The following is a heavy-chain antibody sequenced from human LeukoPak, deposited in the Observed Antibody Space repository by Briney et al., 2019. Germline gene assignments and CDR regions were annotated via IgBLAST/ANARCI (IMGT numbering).Heavy chain of an antibody. J-gene: IGHJ4*02. CDR1: GYTFTSYY. Sequence: GASVKVSCKASGYTFTSYYMHWVRQAPGQGLEWMGWISTYNGDTNYAQKLQGRVTMTTDTSTSTAYMELRSLRSDDTAVYYCAREGLGELTLDYWGQGTLVTVSS. D-gene: IGHD3-16*01. CDR2: ISTYNGDT. V-gene: IGHV1-18*04. CDR3: AREGLGELTLDY.